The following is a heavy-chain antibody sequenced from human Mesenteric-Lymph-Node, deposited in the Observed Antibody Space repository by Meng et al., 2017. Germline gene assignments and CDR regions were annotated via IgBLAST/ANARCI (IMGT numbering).Heavy chain of an antibody. CDR3: ARNVPGTSAYYD. Sequence: GQLHEAGPGLVKPSDTLSLTCAVSGYSISSTNWWGWIRQPPGKGLEWIGYIYYSGSTSYNPSLKSRVTMSVDTSKNQFSLNLNSVTAVDTAVYYCARNVPGTSAYYDWGQGTLVTVSS. CDR1: GYSISSTNW. CDR2: IYYSGST. D-gene: IGHD3-22*01. J-gene: IGHJ4*02. V-gene: IGHV4-28*01.